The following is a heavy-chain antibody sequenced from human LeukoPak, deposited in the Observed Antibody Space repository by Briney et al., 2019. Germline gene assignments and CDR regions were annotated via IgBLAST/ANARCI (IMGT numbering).Heavy chain of an antibody. J-gene: IGHJ4*02. CDR1: GGTFSSYA. D-gene: IGHD3-10*01. CDR3: APVRGPWLYYFDY. CDR2: IIPIFGTA. Sequence: ASVKVSCKASGGTFSSYAISWVRQAPGQGLEWMGGIIPIFGTANYAQKFQGRVTITADESTSTAYMELSSLRSDDTAVYYCAPVRGPWLYYFDYWGQGTLVTVSS. V-gene: IGHV1-69*01.